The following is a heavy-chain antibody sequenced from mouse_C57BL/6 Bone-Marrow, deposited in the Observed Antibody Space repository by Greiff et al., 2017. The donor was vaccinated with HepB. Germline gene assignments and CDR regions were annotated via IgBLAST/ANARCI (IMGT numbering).Heavy chain of an antibody. CDR1: GFSFNTYA. Sequence: EVKLMESGGGLVQPKGSLKLSCAASGFSFNTYAMNWVRQAPGKGLEWVARIRSKSNNYATYYADSVKDRFTISRDDSESMLYLQMNNLKTEDTAMYYCVRQTDYYGSPLAYWGQGTLVTVSA. J-gene: IGHJ3*01. V-gene: IGHV10-1*01. D-gene: IGHD1-1*01. CDR3: VRQTDYYGSPLAY. CDR2: IRSKSNNYAT.